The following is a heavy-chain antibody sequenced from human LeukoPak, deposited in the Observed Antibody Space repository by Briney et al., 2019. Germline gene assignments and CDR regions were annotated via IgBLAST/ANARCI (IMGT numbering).Heavy chain of an antibody. Sequence: ASVKVSCKASGYGFGSYGITWVRQAPGQGLEWLGWISASNGNTNYAQKLQGRVTMTSDTSTSTAYMDLRSLTPDDTAFYYCARYPLSYTGNWHYFFDYWGQGTLLTVSS. J-gene: IGHJ4*02. CDR2: ISASNGNT. CDR3: ARYPLSYTGNWHYFFDY. D-gene: IGHD1-7*01. CDR1: GYGFGSYG. V-gene: IGHV1-18*01.